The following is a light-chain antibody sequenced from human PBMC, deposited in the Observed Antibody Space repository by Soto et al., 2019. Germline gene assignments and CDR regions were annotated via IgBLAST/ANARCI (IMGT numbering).Light chain of an antibody. CDR2: SNN. CDR3: AAWDDSLTGSWV. J-gene: IGLJ3*02. CDR1: RSNIGGNP. Sequence: QSVLTQPPSASGTPGQGVTISCSGSRSNIGGNPVTWYQQLPGTAPKLLIYSNNQRPSGVPDRFSASKSGTSASLAISGLQSEDEADYYCAAWDDSLTGSWVFGGGTKLTVL. V-gene: IGLV1-44*01.